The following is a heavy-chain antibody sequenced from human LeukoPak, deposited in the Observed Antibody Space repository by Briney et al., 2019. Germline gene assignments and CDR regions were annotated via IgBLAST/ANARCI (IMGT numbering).Heavy chain of an antibody. Sequence: SETLSLTCAVYGGSFSGYYWSWIRQPPGKGLEWIGEINHSGSTNYNPSLKSRVTISVDTSKNQFSLKLSSVTAADTAVYYCARDLAAAADDYWGQGTLVTVSS. CDR3: ARDLAAAADDY. V-gene: IGHV4-34*01. J-gene: IGHJ4*02. CDR2: INHSGST. D-gene: IGHD6-13*01. CDR1: GGSFSGYY.